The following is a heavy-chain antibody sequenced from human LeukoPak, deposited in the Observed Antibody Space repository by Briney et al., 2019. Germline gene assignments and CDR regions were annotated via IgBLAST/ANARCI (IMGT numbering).Heavy chain of an antibody. CDR2: INPNSGGT. J-gene: IGHJ4*02. D-gene: IGHD1-1*01. CDR1: GYTFTGYY. Sequence: ASVKVSCKASGYTFTGYYMHWVRQAPGQGLEWMGWINPNSGGTNYAQKFQGRVTMTRDTSISTAYMELSRLRSDDTAVYYCAXXLGLGAGTTLFDYWGQGTLVTVSS. V-gene: IGHV1-2*02. CDR3: AXXLGLGAGTTLFDY.